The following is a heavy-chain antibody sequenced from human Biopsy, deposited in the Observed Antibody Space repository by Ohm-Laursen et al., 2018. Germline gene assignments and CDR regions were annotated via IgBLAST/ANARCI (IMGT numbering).Heavy chain of an antibody. J-gene: IGHJ5*02. CDR2: IYYSGITA. Sequence: GTLSLTCTVSGGPLNSYYWSWIRQPPGKGLEWIGYIYYSGITANYNPSLKGRVTISVDTSKHQFSLRLTSATAADTAVYYCASFVVGGGGVGAWGQGTLVTVSS. CDR3: ASFVVGGGGVGA. V-gene: IGHV4-59*01. CDR1: GGPLNSYY. D-gene: IGHD3-16*01.